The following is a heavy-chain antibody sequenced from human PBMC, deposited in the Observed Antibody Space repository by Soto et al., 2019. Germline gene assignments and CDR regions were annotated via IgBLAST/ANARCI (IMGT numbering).Heavy chain of an antibody. D-gene: IGHD2-2*01. Sequence: QVQLVESGGGVVQPGTSLRLSCAASGFTFSSYGMHWVRQAPGKGLEWVAVIWYDGGDKYYADSVKGRFAISRDNSKNPLYLQMNSLRAEDTAMYYCARDNSHSGTTTGWFDPWGQGTPVTVSS. V-gene: IGHV3-33*01. CDR2: IWYDGGDK. J-gene: IGHJ5*02. CDR3: ARDNSHSGTTTGWFDP. CDR1: GFTFSSYG.